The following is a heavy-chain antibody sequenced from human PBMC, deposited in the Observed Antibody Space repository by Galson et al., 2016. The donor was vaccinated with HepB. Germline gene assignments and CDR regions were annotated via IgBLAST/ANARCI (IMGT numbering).Heavy chain of an antibody. CDR2: IWYDGSNK. CDR3: ARDRGVYVYYSYGMDV. V-gene: IGHV3-33*01. Sequence: SLRLSCAASGFTFGRHGMHWVRQAPGKGPEWVAVIWYDGSNKYYADSVKGRFTISRGNSENTVYLQMNSLRADDTAVYYCARDRGVYVYYSYGMDVWGQGTTVAVSS. CDR1: GFTFGRHG. D-gene: IGHD2-8*01. J-gene: IGHJ6*02.